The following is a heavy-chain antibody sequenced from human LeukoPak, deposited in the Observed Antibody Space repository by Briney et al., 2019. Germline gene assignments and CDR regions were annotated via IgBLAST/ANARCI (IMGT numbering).Heavy chain of an antibody. V-gene: IGHV4-34*01. J-gene: IGHJ6*03. Sequence: KPSETLPLTCAVYGGSFSGYYWSWIRQPPGKGLEWIGEINHSGSTNYNPSLKSRVTISVDTSKNQFSLKLSSVTAADTAVYYCARARAVGYYYYYYMDVWGKGTTVTVSS. CDR1: GGSFSGYY. CDR3: ARARAVGYYYYYYMDV. CDR2: INHSGST. D-gene: IGHD6-19*01.